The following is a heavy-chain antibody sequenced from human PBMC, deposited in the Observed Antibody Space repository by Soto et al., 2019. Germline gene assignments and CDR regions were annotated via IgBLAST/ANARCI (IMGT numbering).Heavy chain of an antibody. D-gene: IGHD2-15*01. CDR1: GYTFTSYA. CDR3: AREGIIFKPDY. J-gene: IGHJ4*02. V-gene: IGHV1-18*01. CDR2: ISAYNGNT. Sequence: GASVKVSCKASGYTFTSYAMHWVRQAPGQRLEWMGWISAYNGNTKYAQKLQGRVTMTTDTSTSTAYMELRSLRSDDTAVYYCAREGIIFKPDYWGQGNLVTVSS.